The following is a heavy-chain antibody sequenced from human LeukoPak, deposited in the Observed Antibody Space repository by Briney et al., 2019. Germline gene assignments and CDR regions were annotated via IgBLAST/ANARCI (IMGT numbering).Heavy chain of an antibody. CDR1: GFTFSSNG. D-gene: IGHD3-10*01. CDR2: IRNDGSNK. J-gene: IGHJ5*02. V-gene: IGHV3-30*02. CDR3: AKATEGREGLLDP. Sequence: GGSLRLSCVASGFTFSSNGMHWVRQAPGKGLEWVAFIRNDGSNKYYVDSVKGRFTIYRDNSKNTLYLQMNSLRAEDTALYYCAKATEGREGLLDPWGQGNLVTVSS.